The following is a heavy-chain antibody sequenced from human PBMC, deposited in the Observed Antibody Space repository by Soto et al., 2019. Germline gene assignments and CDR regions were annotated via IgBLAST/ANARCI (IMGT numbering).Heavy chain of an antibody. V-gene: IGHV3-74*01. CDR2: IDSNGIMT. CDR1: GFTFSSYW. J-gene: IGHJ4*01. Sequence: EEQLVESGGGLIQPGGSLRLSCAASGFTFSSYWMXXXXXXXGKGMEWVSKIDSNGIMTDYADSVRGRFTISRDNXXXSXXXXXXXXXXXXXXXXXXXXXXXXXXXXGQGTLVTVSS. CDR3: XXXXXXXXX.